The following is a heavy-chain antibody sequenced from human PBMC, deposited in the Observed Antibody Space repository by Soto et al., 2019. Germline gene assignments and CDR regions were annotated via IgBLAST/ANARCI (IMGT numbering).Heavy chain of an antibody. Sequence: SETLSLTCTVSGDYISSYHWSWIRQPPGKGLEWVGFIYSSGNTNYNHSLKSRVTISTDTSKNQSSLKLTSVTAADTAVYYCARAAVPATCCAFDIWGQGTMVTVSS. CDR3: ARAAVPATCCAFDI. D-gene: IGHD1-26*01. CDR1: GDYISSYH. CDR2: IYSSGNT. J-gene: IGHJ3*02. V-gene: IGHV4-59*01.